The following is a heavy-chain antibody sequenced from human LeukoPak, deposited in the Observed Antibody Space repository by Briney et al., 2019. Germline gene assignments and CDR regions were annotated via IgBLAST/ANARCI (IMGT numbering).Heavy chain of an antibody. CDR1: GFTFSSHP. V-gene: IGHV3-30*04. CDR3: ARGSLLLAPFDP. Sequence: GGSLRLSRAASGFTFSSHPMHWVRQAPGKGLEWVAVISYDGSDKYYADSVKGRFTISRDNSKNTLYLQMNSLRAEDTAVYYCARGSLLLAPFDPWGQGTLVTVSS. J-gene: IGHJ5*02. D-gene: IGHD3-10*01. CDR2: ISYDGSDK.